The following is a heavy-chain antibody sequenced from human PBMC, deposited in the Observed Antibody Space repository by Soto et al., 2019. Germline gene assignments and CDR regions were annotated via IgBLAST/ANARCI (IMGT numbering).Heavy chain of an antibody. D-gene: IGHD3-10*01. Sequence: LRLSSGASGFSSSIYWMSWVRQAPEQGPEWVANIKYDGSAKNYVDSVKGRFTISRDNAKNSLSLPMDSLRAEDTAVYYCAAGGHIDYCGPGTLVTVSS. CDR2: IKYDGSAK. CDR3: AAGGHIDY. V-gene: IGHV3-7*03. J-gene: IGHJ4*02. CDR1: GFSSSIYW.